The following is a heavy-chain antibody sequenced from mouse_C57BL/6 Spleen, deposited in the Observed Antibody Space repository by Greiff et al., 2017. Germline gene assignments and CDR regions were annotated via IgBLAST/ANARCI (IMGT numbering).Heavy chain of an antibody. Sequence: QVQLQQPGAELVKPGASVKLSCKASGYTFTSYWMQWVKQRPGQGLEWIGEIDPSDSYTNYNQKFKGKATLTVDTSSSTAYMQLSSLTSEDSAVYYCARSPYGNYDWYVDVWGTGTTVTVSS. J-gene: IGHJ1*03. V-gene: IGHV1-50*01. CDR1: GYTFTSYW. D-gene: IGHD2-10*02. CDR3: ARSPYGNYDWYVDV. CDR2: IDPSDSYT.